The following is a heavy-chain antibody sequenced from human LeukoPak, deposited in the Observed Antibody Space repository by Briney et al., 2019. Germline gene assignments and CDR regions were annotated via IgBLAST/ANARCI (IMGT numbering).Heavy chain of an antibody. V-gene: IGHV3-23*01. CDR2: ITGSGSST. CDR3: AKDRLLYDSSGYYFDY. J-gene: IGHJ4*02. Sequence: GGSLRLSCAASRFTFSNYAMSWVRQAPGKGLEWVSAITGSGSSTYYADSVKGRFTISRDNSKNTLYLQMNSLRAEDTAVYYCAKDRLLYDSSGYYFDYWGQGTLVTVSS. D-gene: IGHD3-22*01. CDR1: RFTFSNYA.